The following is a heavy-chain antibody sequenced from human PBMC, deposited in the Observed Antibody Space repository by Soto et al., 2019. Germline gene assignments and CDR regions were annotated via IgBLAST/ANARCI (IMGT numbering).Heavy chain of an antibody. V-gene: IGHV4-59*01. D-gene: IGHD1-20*01. Sequence: QVQLQESGPGLVKPSETLSLTCTVSGGSISSYYWSWIRQPPGKGLEWIVYIYYSGITNYNPSLKCRVTVSVDQAKIQFSLKLSSVTAADTAVYYCARYKSNYYYGMDVWGQGATVTVS. J-gene: IGHJ6*02. CDR1: GGSISSYY. CDR2: IYYSGIT. CDR3: ARYKSNYYYGMDV.